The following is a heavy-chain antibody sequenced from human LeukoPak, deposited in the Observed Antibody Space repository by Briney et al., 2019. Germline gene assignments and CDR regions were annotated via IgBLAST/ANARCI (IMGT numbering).Heavy chain of an antibody. V-gene: IGHV1-2*02. J-gene: IGHJ4*02. CDR3: ARANFLYCSSSTCLFDY. D-gene: IGHD2-2*01. CDR2: INPNDGDT. Sequence: ASVKVSCKASGYTFTDYCKHWVRQAPGQGFEWMGWINPNDGDTNYAQKFQGRVTMTRDTSISTAHMEVSRLRSDDTAVYYCARANFLYCSSSTCLFDYWGQGTLVTVSS. CDR1: GYTFTDYC.